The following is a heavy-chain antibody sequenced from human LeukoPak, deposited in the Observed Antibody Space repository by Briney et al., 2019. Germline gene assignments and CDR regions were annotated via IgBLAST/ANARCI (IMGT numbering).Heavy chain of an antibody. CDR2: IYSGGST. CDR1: GFTVSSNY. V-gene: IGHV3-66*02. Sequence: GGSLRLSRAASGFTVSSNYMSWVRQAPGKGLEWVSVIYSGGSTYYADSVKGRFTISRDNSKNTLYLRMNSLRAEDTAVYYCATSPTEDIVVVPAAIRYYYYYYYMDVWGKGTTVTVSS. CDR3: ATSPTEDIVVVPAAIRYYYYYYYMDV. J-gene: IGHJ6*03. D-gene: IGHD2-2*02.